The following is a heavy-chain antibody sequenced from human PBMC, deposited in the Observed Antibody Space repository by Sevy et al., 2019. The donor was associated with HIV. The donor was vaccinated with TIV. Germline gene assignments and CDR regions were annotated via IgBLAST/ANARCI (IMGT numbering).Heavy chain of an antibody. D-gene: IGHD3-9*01. V-gene: IGHV3-30*18. CDR2: ISYDGRNK. CDR3: AKDFTGYNGMDV. CDR1: GITFTTSG. Sequence: GGSLRLSCAVSGITFTTSGMHWVRQAPGKALEWVAVISYDGRNKFYGDSVKGRFTISRDNSKNMLYLQVNSLTTEDTAVYYCAKDFTGYNGMDVWGQGTMVTVSS. J-gene: IGHJ6*02.